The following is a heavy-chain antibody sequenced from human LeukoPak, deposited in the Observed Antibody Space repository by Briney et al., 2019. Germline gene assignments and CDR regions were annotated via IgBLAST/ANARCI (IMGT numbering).Heavy chain of an antibody. CDR3: ARGIAARPFYYNYYMDV. Sequence: PSETLSLTCAVYGGSFSGYYWNWIRQSPGKGLEWIGRINHSGSINFNPPLKSRVTISIDTSNNQVSLRLTSVTAADTAIYYCARGIAARPFYYNYYMDVWGTGTKVSVSS. V-gene: IGHV4-34*01. CDR2: INHSGSI. J-gene: IGHJ6*03. CDR1: GGSFSGYY. D-gene: IGHD6-6*01.